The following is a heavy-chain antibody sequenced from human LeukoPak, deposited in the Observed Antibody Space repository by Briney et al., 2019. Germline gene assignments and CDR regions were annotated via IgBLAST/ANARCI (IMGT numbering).Heavy chain of an antibody. Sequence: GGSLSLSCAASGFSFSTYWMSWVRQAPGKGLEWVASITQDGSEKYYVDSVKGRFTISRDNAKNSLYLQTNSLRAEDTAVYYCARDRWGLLGGDFWGQGTLVTVSS. CDR1: GFSFSTYW. CDR2: ITQDGSEK. CDR3: ARDRWGLLGGDF. D-gene: IGHD2-8*01. V-gene: IGHV3-7*04. J-gene: IGHJ4*02.